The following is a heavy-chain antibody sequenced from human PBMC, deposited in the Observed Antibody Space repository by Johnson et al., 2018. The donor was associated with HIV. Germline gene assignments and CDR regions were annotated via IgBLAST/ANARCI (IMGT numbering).Heavy chain of an antibody. CDR2: IRYDGSNK. CDR3: ALLSTSGCSCGSCYPDSFDI. D-gene: IGHD2-15*01. V-gene: IGHV3-30*02. J-gene: IGHJ3*02. Sequence: QVQLVESGGGVVQPGGSLRLSCAASGFTFSSYGMHWVRQAPGKGLEWVAFIRYDGSNKYYADSVKGRFTISRDNSKNTLYRQMNSLRAEDTAVYYCALLSTSGCSCGSCYPDSFDILGQGTMVTVSS. CDR1: GFTFSSYG.